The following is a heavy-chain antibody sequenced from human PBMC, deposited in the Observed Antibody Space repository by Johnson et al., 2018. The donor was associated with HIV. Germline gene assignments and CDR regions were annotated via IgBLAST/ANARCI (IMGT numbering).Heavy chain of an antibody. D-gene: IGHD1-26*01. CDR2: INQDGSEK. V-gene: IGHV3-7*05. J-gene: IGHJ3*02. CDR1: GFTFSSYW. Sequence: VQLVESGGGLVQPGGSLRLSCAASGFTFSSYWMSWVRQAPGKGLEWVANINQDGSEKYSVDSVKGRFTISRDNARNSLYRQMNSVRADDTAVYYCARDRDGIVGSHDAFDIWGQVTMVTVSS. CDR3: ARDRDGIVGSHDAFDI.